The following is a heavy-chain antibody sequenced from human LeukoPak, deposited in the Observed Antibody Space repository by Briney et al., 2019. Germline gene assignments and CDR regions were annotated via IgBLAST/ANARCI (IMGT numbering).Heavy chain of an antibody. CDR3: ARAVLRYFHWLLPFDY. CDR1: GYTFTGYY. D-gene: IGHD3-9*01. Sequence: ASVKVSCKASGYTFTGYYMHWVRQAPGQGLEWMGWINPNSGGTNYAQKFQGRVTMTRDTSISTAYMELSRLRSDDTAVYYCARAVLRYFHWLLPFDYWGQGTLVTASS. J-gene: IGHJ4*02. CDR2: INPNSGGT. V-gene: IGHV1-2*02.